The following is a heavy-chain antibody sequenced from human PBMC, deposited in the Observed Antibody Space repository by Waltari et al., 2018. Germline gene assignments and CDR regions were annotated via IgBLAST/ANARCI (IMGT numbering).Heavy chain of an antibody. V-gene: IGHV1-2*02. CDR3: ARGSGVNRVTRPGLDY. D-gene: IGHD2-15*01. CDR2: INPNSGDT. CDR1: GYTFTGYY. J-gene: IGHJ4*02. Sequence: QLQLVQSGAEVKNPGASVKVSCKASGYTFTGYYIHWVRQTPGQGLEWMGWINPNSGDTDFAQKFQGRVTMTRDMSVSTAYMELSSLRDDDTAVYYCARGSGVNRVTRPGLDYWGQGTLVTVSS.